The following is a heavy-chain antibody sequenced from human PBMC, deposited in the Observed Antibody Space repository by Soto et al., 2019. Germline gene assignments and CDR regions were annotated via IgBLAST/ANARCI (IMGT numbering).Heavy chain of an antibody. Sequence: PGGSLRLSCVASGFTFNSFAISWVRQAPGKGLEWVSGIGGSGASTFYADSVKGRFTISRDNSKNTLYLQMNSLRDEDTAVYYCAKTIMGSFWAGDSWGQGXLVTVYS. CDR2: IGGSGAST. J-gene: IGHJ5*01. CDR3: AKTIMGSFWAGDS. D-gene: IGHD2-8*01. V-gene: IGHV3-23*01. CDR1: GFTFNSFA.